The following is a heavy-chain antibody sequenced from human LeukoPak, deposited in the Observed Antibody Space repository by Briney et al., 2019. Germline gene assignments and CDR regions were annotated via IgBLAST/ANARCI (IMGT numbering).Heavy chain of an antibody. Sequence: SETLSLTCTVSGDSISGYYWGRIRHPPGKGLEWIGHLYGTVSPDYNPSLKSRATITTDTSKNQFSLKLNSVTAADTAVYYCAKSPSGRGGYSWFDPWGQGTLVTVSS. CDR1: GDSISGYY. V-gene: IGHV4-4*09. D-gene: IGHD3-16*01. CDR3: AKSPSGRGGYSWFDP. CDR2: LYGTVSP. J-gene: IGHJ5*02.